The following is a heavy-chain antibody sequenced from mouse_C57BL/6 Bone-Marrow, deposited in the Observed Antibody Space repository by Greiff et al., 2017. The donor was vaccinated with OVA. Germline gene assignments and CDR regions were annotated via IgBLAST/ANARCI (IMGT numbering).Heavy chain of an antibody. CDR1: GYTFTSYW. Sequence: VQLQQPGAELVRPGSSVKLSCKASGYTFTSYWMDWVKQRPGQGLEWIGNIYPSDSETHYNQKFKDKATLTVDKSSSTAYMQLSSLTSEDSAVYYCARGGGRGYAMDYWGQGTSVTVSS. V-gene: IGHV1-61*01. J-gene: IGHJ4*01. CDR3: ARGGGRGYAMDY. CDR2: IYPSDSET. D-gene: IGHD3-3*01.